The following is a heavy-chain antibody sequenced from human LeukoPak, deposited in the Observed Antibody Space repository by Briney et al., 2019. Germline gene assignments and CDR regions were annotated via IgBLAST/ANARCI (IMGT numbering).Heavy chain of an antibody. J-gene: IGHJ4*02. Sequence: TGRSLRLSCAASGFTFSSYAMHWVRQAPGKGLEWVAVISYDGSNKYYADSVKGRFTISRDNSKNTLYRQMNSLRAEDTAVYYCAREDWDGYNPDYWGQGTLVTVSS. CDR1: GFTFSSYA. CDR2: ISYDGSNK. CDR3: AREDWDGYNPDY. V-gene: IGHV3-30-3*01. D-gene: IGHD5-24*01.